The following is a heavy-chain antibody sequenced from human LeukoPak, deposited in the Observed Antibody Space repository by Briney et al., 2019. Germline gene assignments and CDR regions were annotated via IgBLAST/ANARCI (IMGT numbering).Heavy chain of an antibody. J-gene: IGHJ4*02. CDR2: INHSGST. D-gene: IGHD6-13*01. CDR1: GGSFSGYY. Sequence: PSETLSLTCAVYGGSFSGYYWSWIRQPPGKGLEWIGEINHSGSTNYNPSLKSRVTISVDTSKNQFSLKLSSVTAADTAVYYCARIFGRGSWYEPATPPRRGYFDYWGQGTLVTVSS. V-gene: IGHV4-34*01. CDR3: ARIFGRGSWYEPATPPRRGYFDY.